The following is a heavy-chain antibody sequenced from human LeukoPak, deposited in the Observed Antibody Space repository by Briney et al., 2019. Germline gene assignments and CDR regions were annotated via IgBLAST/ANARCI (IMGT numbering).Heavy chain of an antibody. CDR2: IYYSGST. V-gene: IGHV4-59*01. D-gene: IGHD3-10*01. CDR3: AREGGSYYGSGSVGASDI. CDR1: GGSISSYY. J-gene: IGHJ3*02. Sequence: SETLSLTCTVSGGSISSYYWSWIRQPPGKGLEWIGYIYYSGSTNYNPSLKSRVTISVDTSKNQFSLKLSSVTAADAAVYYCAREGGSYYGSGSVGASDIWGQGTMVTVSS.